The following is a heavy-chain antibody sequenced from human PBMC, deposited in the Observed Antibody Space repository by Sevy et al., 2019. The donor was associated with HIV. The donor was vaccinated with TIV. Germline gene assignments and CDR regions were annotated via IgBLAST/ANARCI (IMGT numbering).Heavy chain of an antibody. CDR3: ARVTSSSAGFDY. J-gene: IGHJ4*02. Sequence: SETLSLTCTVSGGSISSYYWSWIRQPPGKGLEWIGYIYYSGSTNYNPSLKSRVTISVDTSKNQLSLKLSSVTAADTAVYYCARVTSSSAGFDYWGQGTLVTVSS. V-gene: IGHV4-59*01. CDR1: GGSISSYY. CDR2: IYYSGST. D-gene: IGHD6-6*01.